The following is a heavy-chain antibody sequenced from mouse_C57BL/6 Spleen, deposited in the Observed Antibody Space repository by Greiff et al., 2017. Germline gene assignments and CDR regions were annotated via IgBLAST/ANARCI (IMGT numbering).Heavy chain of an antibody. CDR1: GYTFTSYW. Sequence: QVQLQQPGAELVMPGASVKLSCKASGYTFTSYWMHWVKQRPGQGLEWIGEIDPSDSYTNYNQKFKGKSTLTVDKSSSTAYMQLSSLTSEDSAVYYCASRITTAYYWGQGTTLTVSS. J-gene: IGHJ2*01. CDR2: IDPSDSYT. V-gene: IGHV1-69*01. CDR3: ASRITTAYY. D-gene: IGHD1-2*01.